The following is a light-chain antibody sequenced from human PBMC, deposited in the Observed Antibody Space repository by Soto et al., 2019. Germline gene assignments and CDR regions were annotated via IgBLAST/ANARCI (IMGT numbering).Light chain of an antibody. CDR2: LGS. CDR3: MQALQTPPGT. J-gene: IGKJ4*01. V-gene: IGKV2-28*01. CDR1: QSLLHSNGYNY. Sequence: DIVMTQSPLSLPVTPGEPASISCRSSQSLLHSNGYNYLDWYLQKPGQSPQLLIYLGSNRSSGVPCRFSGSGSGTDFTLKISRVEAEDVGVYYCMQALQTPPGTFGGWTKVEIK.